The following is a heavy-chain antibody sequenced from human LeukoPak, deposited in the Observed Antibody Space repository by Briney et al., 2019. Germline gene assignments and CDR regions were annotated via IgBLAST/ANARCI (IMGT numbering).Heavy chain of an antibody. D-gene: IGHD2-15*01. CDR1: GYTLANYA. J-gene: IGHJ3*02. CDR2: INSANGNT. CDR3: ARDWADIVVVVAATHDNDAFDI. Sequence: GASVKVSCKASGYTLANYAMHWVRQAPGQSLEWMGWINSANGNTKYSQKFQGRVTITRDTSASTAYMELSSLRSEDTAVYYCARDWADIVVVVAATHDNDAFDIWGQGTMVTVSS. V-gene: IGHV1-3*04.